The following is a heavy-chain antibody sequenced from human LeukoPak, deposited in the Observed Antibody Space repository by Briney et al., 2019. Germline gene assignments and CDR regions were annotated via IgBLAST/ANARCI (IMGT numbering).Heavy chain of an antibody. Sequence: SETLSLTCIVSGGSINSHYWSWIRQPPGKGLEWIGYIYHSGGTNYNPSLKSRVTISVDTSKTQFSLKLSSVTAADTAVYYCAGGDYSGDLWYWGQGTLVTVSS. J-gene: IGHJ4*02. V-gene: IGHV4-59*08. CDR1: GGSINSHY. CDR3: AGGDYSGDLWY. D-gene: IGHD4-11*01. CDR2: IYHSGGT.